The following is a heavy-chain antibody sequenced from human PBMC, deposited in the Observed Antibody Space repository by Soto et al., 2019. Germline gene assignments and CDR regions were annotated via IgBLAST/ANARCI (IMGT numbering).Heavy chain of an antibody. Sequence: LSLTCAVYGGSFSGYYWSWIRQPPGKGLEWIGEINHSGSTNYNPSLKSRVTISVDTSKNQFSLKLSSVTAADTAVYYCARTKSTTSCYLRYWGQGTLVTVSS. CDR2: INHSGST. CDR3: ARTKSTTSCYLRY. J-gene: IGHJ4*02. V-gene: IGHV4-34*01. CDR1: GGSFSGYY. D-gene: IGHD2-2*01.